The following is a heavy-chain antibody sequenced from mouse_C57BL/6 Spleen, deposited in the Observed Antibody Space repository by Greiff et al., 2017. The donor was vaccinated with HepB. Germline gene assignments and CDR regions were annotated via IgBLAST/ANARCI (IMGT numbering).Heavy chain of an antibody. V-gene: IGHV5-4*01. Sequence: EVKVVESGGGLVKPGGSLKLSCAASGFTFSSYAMSWVRQTPEKRLEWVATISDGGSYTYYPDNVKGRFTISRDNAKNNLYLQMSHLKSEDTAMYYCARDYDYDGGFAYWGQGTLVTVSA. CDR2: ISDGGSYT. D-gene: IGHD2-4*01. CDR1: GFTFSSYA. CDR3: ARDYDYDGGFAY. J-gene: IGHJ3*01.